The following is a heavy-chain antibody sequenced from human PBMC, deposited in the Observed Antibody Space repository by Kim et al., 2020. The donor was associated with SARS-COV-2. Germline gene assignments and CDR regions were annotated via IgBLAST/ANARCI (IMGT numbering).Heavy chain of an antibody. CDR2: ISYDGSNK. CDR3: ARAETPPNAFDI. J-gene: IGHJ3*02. V-gene: IGHV3-30-3*01. Sequence: GGSLRLSCAASGFTFSSYAMHWVRQAPGKGLEWVAVISYDGSNKYYADSVKGRFTISRDNSKNTLYLQMNSLRAEDTAVYYCARAETPPNAFDIWGQGTMVTVSS. CDR1: GFTFSSYA.